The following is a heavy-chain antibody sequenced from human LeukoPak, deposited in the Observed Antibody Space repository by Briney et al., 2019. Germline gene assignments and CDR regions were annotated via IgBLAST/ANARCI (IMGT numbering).Heavy chain of an antibody. CDR2: IIPIFGTA. V-gene: IGHV1-69*13. J-gene: IGHJ4*02. CDR3: ARGYCSGGSCYSDLLVYFDY. Sequence: ASVKVSCRASGVTFSSYAISWVRQAPGQGLEWMGGIIPIFGTANYAQKFQGRVTITADESTSTAYMELSSLRSEDTAVYYCARGYCSGGSCYSDLLVYFDYWGQGTLVTVSS. D-gene: IGHD2-15*01. CDR1: GVTFSSYA.